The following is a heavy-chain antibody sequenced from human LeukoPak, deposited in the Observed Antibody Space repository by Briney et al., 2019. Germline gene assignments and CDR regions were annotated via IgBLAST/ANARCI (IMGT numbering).Heavy chain of an antibody. Sequence: GGSLRLSCAASGFIFSSYWMSWVRQAPGKGLEWVANIEQHGSEKYYVDSVKGRFTISRDNAKNSLYLQMNSLRAEDTAVYCCARDLSKQEMPTIFKYWGQGTLVTVSS. V-gene: IGHV3-7*01. CDR1: GFIFSSYW. D-gene: IGHD5-24*01. J-gene: IGHJ4*02. CDR2: IEQHGSEK. CDR3: ARDLSKQEMPTIFKY.